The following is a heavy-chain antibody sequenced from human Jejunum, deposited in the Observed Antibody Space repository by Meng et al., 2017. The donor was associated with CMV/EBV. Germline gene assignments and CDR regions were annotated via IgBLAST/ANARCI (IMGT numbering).Heavy chain of an antibody. CDR2: ITWNGGST. Sequence: FAASGFTFVHYGMSWVRQAPGKGLEYVSAITWNGGSTDYADSVKGRFTISRDNAKNSLYLQMNSLRAEDTALYYCARDIVDNEDGVWGQGTTVTVSS. D-gene: IGHD5-12*01. CDR3: ARDIVDNEDGV. J-gene: IGHJ6*02. CDR1: GFTFVHYG. V-gene: IGHV3-20*03.